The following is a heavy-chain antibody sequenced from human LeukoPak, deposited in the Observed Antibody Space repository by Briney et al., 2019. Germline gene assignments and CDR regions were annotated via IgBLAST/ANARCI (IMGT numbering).Heavy chain of an antibody. V-gene: IGHV3-49*04. Sequence: SGGSLRLSCTASGFTFGDYAMSWVRQAPGKGLEWVGFIRSKAYGGTTEYAASVKGRFTISRDDSKSIAYLQMNSLKTEDTAVYYCTTDYYDYVWGSYRPDYWGQGTLVTVSS. CDR1: GFTFGDYA. CDR3: TTDYYDYVWGSYRPDY. D-gene: IGHD3-16*02. CDR2: IRSKAYGGTT. J-gene: IGHJ4*02.